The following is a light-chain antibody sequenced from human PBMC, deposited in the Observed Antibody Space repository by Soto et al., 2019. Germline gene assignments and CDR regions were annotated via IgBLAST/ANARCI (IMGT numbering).Light chain of an antibody. CDR1: SSDVGGYNY. V-gene: IGLV2-14*01. CDR2: DVS. CDR3: SSYTSSSTRV. Sequence: ALTQPASVSGSPGQSITISCTGTSSDVGGYNYVSWYQQHPGKAPKLMIYDVSNRPSGVSNRFSGSKSGNTASLTISGLQAEDEADHYCSSYTSSSTRVFGGGTKLTVL. J-gene: IGLJ2*01.